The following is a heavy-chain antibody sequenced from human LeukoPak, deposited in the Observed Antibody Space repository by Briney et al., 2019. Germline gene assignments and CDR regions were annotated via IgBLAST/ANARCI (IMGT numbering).Heavy chain of an antibody. D-gene: IGHD1-26*01. CDR3: ARDGRIVGATRRLGDAFDI. J-gene: IGHJ3*02. V-gene: IGHV3-21*01. CDR1: GFTFSSYS. Sequence: PGGSLRLSCAASGFTFSSYSMNWVRQAPGKGLEWVSSISSSSSYIYYADSVKGRFTISRDNAKNSLYLQMNSLRAEDTAVYYCARDGRIVGATRRLGDAFDIWGQGTMVTVSS. CDR2: ISSSSSYI.